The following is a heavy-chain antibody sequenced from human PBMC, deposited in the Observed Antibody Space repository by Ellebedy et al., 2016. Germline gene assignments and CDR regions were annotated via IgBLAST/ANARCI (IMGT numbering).Heavy chain of an antibody. CDR3: VREKSGGYFDY. CDR1: GYTFTDYY. V-gene: IGHV1-46*01. Sequence: ASVKVSXXASGYTFTDYYLHWVRQAPGQGLEWMGIVIAKNGDTNYAHKIRGRLTVSRDTSTRTAYMELSSLTSEDTAVYYCVREKSGGYFDYWGQGTLVTVSS. D-gene: IGHD1-26*01. CDR2: VIAKNGDT. J-gene: IGHJ4*02.